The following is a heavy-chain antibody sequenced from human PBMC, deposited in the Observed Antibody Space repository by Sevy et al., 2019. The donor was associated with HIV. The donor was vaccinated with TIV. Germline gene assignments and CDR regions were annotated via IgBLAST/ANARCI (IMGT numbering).Heavy chain of an antibody. D-gene: IGHD5-18*01. CDR3: ARLRYKYGSYYLEY. J-gene: IGHJ4*02. Sequence: GGSLRLSCSASGFTFSDYYMSWIRQAPGKGLEWVSYISTSSTYTNHADYVKGRFTISRDNDNNSLYLQMNSLRAEDTALYFCARLRYKYGSYYLEYWGQGTLVTVSP. V-gene: IGHV3-11*06. CDR1: GFTFSDYY. CDR2: ISTSSTYT.